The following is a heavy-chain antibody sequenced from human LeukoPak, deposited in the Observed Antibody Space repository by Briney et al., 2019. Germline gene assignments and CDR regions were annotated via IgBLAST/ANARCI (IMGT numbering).Heavy chain of an antibody. CDR3: ARAPRSWSGYHGPFDY. Sequence: GASVKVSCKASGYTFTSYYMHWVRQAPGQGLEWTGIINPSGGSTSYAQKFQGRVTMTRDTSTSTVYMELSSLRSEDTAVYYCARAPRSWSGYHGPFDYWGQGTLVTVSS. D-gene: IGHD3-3*01. V-gene: IGHV1-46*01. CDR1: GYTFTSYY. J-gene: IGHJ4*02. CDR2: INPSGGST.